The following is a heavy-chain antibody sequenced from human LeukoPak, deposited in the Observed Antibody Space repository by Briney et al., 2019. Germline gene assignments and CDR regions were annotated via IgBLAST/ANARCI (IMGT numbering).Heavy chain of an antibody. V-gene: IGHV5-10-1*01. Sequence: GESLRISCKGSGYSFTSYWISWVRQMPGKGLEWMGRIDPSDSYTNYSPSFQGHVTISADKSISTACLQWSSLKASDTAMYYCARSVPAATHWFDPWGQGTLVTVSS. D-gene: IGHD2-2*01. J-gene: IGHJ5*02. CDR1: GYSFTSYW. CDR2: IDPSDSYT. CDR3: ARSVPAATHWFDP.